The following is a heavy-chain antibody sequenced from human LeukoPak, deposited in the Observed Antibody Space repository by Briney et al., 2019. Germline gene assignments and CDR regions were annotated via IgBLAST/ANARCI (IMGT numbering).Heavy chain of an antibody. D-gene: IGHD3-16*01. CDR3: AAISYLGFDI. J-gene: IGHJ3*02. V-gene: IGHV3-7*01. CDR2: IKQDGNEK. CDR1: GFIIRGYW. Sequence: GGSLRLSCAASGFIIRGYWMSWIRRAPGKGLEWVANIKQDGNEKSYVDSVKGRFTVSRDNAKNSAYLQMNSLRVEDTAVYYCAAISYLGFDIWGQGTMVTVSS.